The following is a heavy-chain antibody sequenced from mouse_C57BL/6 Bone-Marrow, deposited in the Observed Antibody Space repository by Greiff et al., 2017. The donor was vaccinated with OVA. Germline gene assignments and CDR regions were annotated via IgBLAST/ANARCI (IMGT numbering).Heavy chain of an antibody. CDR2: ISDGGSYT. J-gene: IGHJ3*01. V-gene: IGHV5-4*03. CDR1: GFTFSSYA. D-gene: IGHD2-2*01. CDR3: ARGRGLRRLAY. Sequence: EVKVVESGGGLVKPGGSLKLSCAASGFTFSSYAMSWVRQTPEKRLEWVATISDGGSYTYYPDNVKGRFTISRDNAKNNLYLQMSHLKSEDTAMYYCARGRGLRRLAYWGQGTLVTVSA.